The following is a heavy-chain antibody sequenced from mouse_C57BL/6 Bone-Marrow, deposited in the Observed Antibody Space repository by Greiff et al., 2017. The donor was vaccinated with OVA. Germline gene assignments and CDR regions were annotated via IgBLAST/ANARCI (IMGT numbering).Heavy chain of an antibody. Sequence: EVQLQQSGPELVKPGASVKIPCKASGYTFTDYNMDWVKQSHGKSLEWIGDIHPNNGGTIYNQKFKGKATLTVDKSSSTAYMELRSLTSEDTAVYDCERRYGSSYGYAMDYWGQGTSVTVSS. CDR1: GYTFTDYN. CDR2: IHPNNGGT. CDR3: ERRYGSSYGYAMDY. V-gene: IGHV1-18*01. J-gene: IGHJ4*01. D-gene: IGHD1-1*01.